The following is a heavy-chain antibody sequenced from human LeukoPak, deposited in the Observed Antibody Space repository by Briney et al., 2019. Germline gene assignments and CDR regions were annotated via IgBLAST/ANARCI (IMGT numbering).Heavy chain of an antibody. V-gene: IGHV4-4*02. J-gene: IGHJ4*02. CDR2: IYHSGST. Sequence: PSETLSLTCALSGVSISSSNRWSRVRQPPGKGLEWIGEIYHSGSTNYNLSLKSRVTISAGKSKNQFSLKLTSVTAADTAFYYCASLDGSVSYWGQGTLVTVSS. CDR3: ASLDGSVSY. CDR1: GVSISSSNR. D-gene: IGHD3-10*01.